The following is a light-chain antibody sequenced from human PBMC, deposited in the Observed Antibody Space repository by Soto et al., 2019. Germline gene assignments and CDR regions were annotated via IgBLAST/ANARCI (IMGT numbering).Light chain of an antibody. Sequence: EVVLTQSPVTLSLSPGERATLSCRASQSFRGLLAWYQQKPGQAPRLLIYDAYNRATGIPPRFSGSGSGTDFTLTIVGLEPEDFAIYYCQQRASWPPFTFGQGTKLEV. CDR1: QSFRGL. J-gene: IGKJ2*01. CDR3: QQRASWPPFT. V-gene: IGKV3-11*01. CDR2: DAY.